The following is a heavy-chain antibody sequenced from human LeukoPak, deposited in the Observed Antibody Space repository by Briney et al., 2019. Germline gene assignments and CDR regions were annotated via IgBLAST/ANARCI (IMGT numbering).Heavy chain of an antibody. D-gene: IGHD1-20*01. CDR2: IYHSGST. J-gene: IGHJ4*02. CDR3: ARDPDLITGY. V-gene: IGHV4-39*07. Sequence: SETLSLTCTVSGASITSSSYFWGWIRQAPGKGLEWIGTIYHSGSTYYNPSLKSRVTISVDTSKNQFSLKLSSVTAADTAVYYCARDPDLITGYWGQGTLVTVSS. CDR1: GASITSSSYF.